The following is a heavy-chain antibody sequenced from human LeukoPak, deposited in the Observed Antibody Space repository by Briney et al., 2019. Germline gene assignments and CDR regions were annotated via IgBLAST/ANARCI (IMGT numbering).Heavy chain of an antibody. CDR1: GGSFSGYY. V-gene: IGHV4-34*01. CDR2: INHSGST. Sequence: SETLSLTCAVYGGSFSGYYWSWIRQPPGKGLEWIGEINHSGSTNYNPSLKSRVTISVDTSKNQFSLKLSSVTAADTAVYYCARGVAGPRRLLLSGGMDVWGQGTTVTVSS. CDR3: ARGVAGPRRLLLSGGMDV. D-gene: IGHD2/OR15-2a*01. J-gene: IGHJ6*02.